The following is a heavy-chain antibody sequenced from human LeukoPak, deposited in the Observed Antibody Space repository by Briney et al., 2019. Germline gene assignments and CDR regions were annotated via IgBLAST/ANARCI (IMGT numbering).Heavy chain of an antibody. CDR2: INPSGGST. CDR3: ASDIVVVPAAMLGPSYAFDI. CDR1: GYTFIGYY. J-gene: IGHJ3*02. Sequence: ASVKVSCKASGYTFIGYYMHWVRQAPGQGLEWMGIINPSGGSTSYAQKFQGRVTMTRDTSTSTVYMELSSLRSEDTAVYYCASDIVVVPAAMLGPSYAFDIWGQGTMVTVSS. V-gene: IGHV1-46*01. D-gene: IGHD2-2*01.